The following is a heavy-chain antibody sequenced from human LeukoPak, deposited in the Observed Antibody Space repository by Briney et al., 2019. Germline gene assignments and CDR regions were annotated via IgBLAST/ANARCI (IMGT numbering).Heavy chain of an antibody. J-gene: IGHJ4*02. Sequence: ASVKVSCNASGYTFTSYYMHWVRQAPGQGLEWVGIINPSDSITTYAQKFQGRVTMTRDTSTSTVYMELSSLRSEDSAVYYCARGYPLDWNYFDYWGQGTLVTVSS. CDR3: ARGYPLDWNYFDY. D-gene: IGHD3/OR15-3a*01. CDR1: GYTFTSYY. CDR2: INPSDSIT. V-gene: IGHV1-46*01.